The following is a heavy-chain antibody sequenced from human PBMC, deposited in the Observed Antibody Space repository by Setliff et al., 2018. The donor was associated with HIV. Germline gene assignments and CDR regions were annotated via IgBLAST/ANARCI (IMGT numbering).Heavy chain of an antibody. CDR3: ALTGHRLLRGYMDV. V-gene: IGHV4-4*07. J-gene: IGHJ6*03. CDR2: LYVSGDT. CDR1: DDPISSYY. D-gene: IGHD2-15*01. Sequence: KTSETLSLTCYVTDDPISSYYWSWVRQPAGKGLEWIGRLYVSGDTNYNPSLKSRVTMSLDTSKKHVSLNLKSVTAADTAVYYCALTGHRLLRGYMDVWGKGTTVTVSS.